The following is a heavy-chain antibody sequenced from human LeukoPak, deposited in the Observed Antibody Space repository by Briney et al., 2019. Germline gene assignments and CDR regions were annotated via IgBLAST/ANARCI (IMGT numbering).Heavy chain of an antibody. CDR1: GGSFSGYY. D-gene: IGHD3-10*01. V-gene: IGHV4-34*01. J-gene: IGHJ3*02. CDR2: IYHSGST. CDR3: ARDRAKDAFVI. Sequence: SETLSLTCAVHGGSFSGYYWSWIRQPPGKGLEGIGEIYHSGSTNYNPSLKSRVTISVDKSKTQFSLKLRSVTAADTAVYYCARDRAKDAFVIWGEGTMVTVSS.